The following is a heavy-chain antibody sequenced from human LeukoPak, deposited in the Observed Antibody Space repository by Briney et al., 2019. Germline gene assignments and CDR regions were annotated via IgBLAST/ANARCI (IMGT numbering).Heavy chain of an antibody. D-gene: IGHD1-26*01. Sequence: SETLSLTCTVSGGSISSYYWSWIRQPAGQGLDWIGRIYTSGSANYNLYLKSRVTMSVYVSKNKFSLKLSTVTAADTDAYYYARVEGVGAPTLGYWGQGT. J-gene: IGHJ4*02. CDR2: IYTSGSA. CDR1: GGSISSYY. V-gene: IGHV4-4*07. CDR3: ARVEGVGAPTLGY.